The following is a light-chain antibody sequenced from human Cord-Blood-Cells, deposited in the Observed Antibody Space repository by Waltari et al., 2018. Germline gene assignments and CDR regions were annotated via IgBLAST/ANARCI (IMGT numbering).Light chain of an antibody. CDR3: QSYDSSLSGSV. V-gene: IGLV1-40*01. CDR2: GNS. CDR1: SSNIGAGYD. Sequence: QSVLTQPPSVSGAPGQRVTISCTGSSSNIGAGYDVNWYQQLPGTAPKLLIYGNSNRPSVVPDRFSGSKSGTSASLAITGLQAEDEADYYCQSYDSSLSGSVFGGGTKLTVL. J-gene: IGLJ2*01.